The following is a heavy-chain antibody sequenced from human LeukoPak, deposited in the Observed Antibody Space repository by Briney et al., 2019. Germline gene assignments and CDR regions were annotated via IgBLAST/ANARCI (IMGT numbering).Heavy chain of an antibody. CDR1: GASITSSSFY. CDR3: ARHRYCNSSSCYAFDY. V-gene: IGHV4-39*01. Sequence: KPPETLSLTCSVSGASITSSSFYWGWIRQPPGKGLEWIGSIYYTGSADYNPSLKSRVTISVDTSKNQFSLKLTSVTAADAAVYYCARHRYCNSSSCYAFDYWGQGTLVTVSS. J-gene: IGHJ4*02. D-gene: IGHD2-2*01. CDR2: IYYTGSA.